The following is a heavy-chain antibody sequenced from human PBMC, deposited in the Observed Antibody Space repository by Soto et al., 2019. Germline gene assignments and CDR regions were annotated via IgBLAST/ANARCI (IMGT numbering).Heavy chain of an antibody. CDR1: GYTFPHYF. D-gene: IGHD1-7*01. CDR3: ARVPGHKNSRGDF. V-gene: IGHV1-2*02. CDR2: INPKSGDT. J-gene: IGHJ4*02. Sequence: QVRLMQSGPEVRRPGASVTVSCKASGYTFPHYFIHWVRRAPGQGLEWMGYINPKSGDTHYSQTFRGRVSMTRDTSTDTANMGLSSLKSDDTAVYFCARVPGHKNSRGDFWGQGTPITVSS.